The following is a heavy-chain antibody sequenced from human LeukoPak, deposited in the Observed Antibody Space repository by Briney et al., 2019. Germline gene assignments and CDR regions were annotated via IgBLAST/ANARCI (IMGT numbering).Heavy chain of an antibody. CDR2: IWYDGSNE. CDR3: ARWRGTGGYSDY. V-gene: IGHV3-33*01. Sequence: GTSLRLSCVTSGFTFRNYGMHWVRQAPGKGLEWVAVIWYDGSNEYYADSVKGRFTISRDNSKNTQYLQMSSLKAEDTALYYCARWRGTGGYSDYWGQGTLSPSPQ. CDR1: GFTFRNYG. D-gene: IGHD2-8*02. J-gene: IGHJ4*02.